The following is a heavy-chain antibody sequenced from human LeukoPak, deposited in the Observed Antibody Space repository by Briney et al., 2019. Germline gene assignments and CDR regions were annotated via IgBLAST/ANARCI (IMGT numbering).Heavy chain of an antibody. D-gene: IGHD3-3*01. CDR1: GYTLTELS. CDR3: ATGRGIFGVVIIGNYYFDY. CDR2: FDPEDGET. J-gene: IGHJ4*02. V-gene: IGHV1-24*01. Sequence: GASVKVSCKVSGYTLTELSMHWVRQAPGKGLEWMGGFDPEDGETIYAQKFQGRVTMTEDTSTDTAYMELSSLRSEDTAVYYCATGRGIFGVVIIGNYYFDYWGQGALVTVSS.